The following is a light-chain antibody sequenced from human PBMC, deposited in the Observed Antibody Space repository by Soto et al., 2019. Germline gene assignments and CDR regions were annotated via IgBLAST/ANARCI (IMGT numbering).Light chain of an antibody. CDR3: QQLNRYPIT. J-gene: IGKJ5*01. CDR2: AAS. CDR1: QDISNF. V-gene: IGKV1-16*01. Sequence: DIQMTQSPSSLSASVGDRVTITCRASQDISNFLVWFQQKPGKAPKSLISAASSLQSGVPSRFSGSGSGTDFTLPNSRLQPEDFSTYYWQQLNRYPITFGQGTRLEIK.